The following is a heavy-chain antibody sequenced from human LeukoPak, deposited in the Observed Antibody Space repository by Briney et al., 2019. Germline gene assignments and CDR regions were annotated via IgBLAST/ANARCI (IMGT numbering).Heavy chain of an antibody. D-gene: IGHD6-19*01. CDR2: ISDTGSA. J-gene: IGHJ4*02. Sequence: SETLSLTCTVSGASISSSYWTWIRHPPEKGLEWIGHISDTGSAYYNSSLKSRVTISVDTSKNHFSLRLTSVTAADTAVYYCARDVPVTSSWGQGTLVTVSS. CDR3: ARDVPVTSS. CDR1: GASISSSY. V-gene: IGHV4-59*13.